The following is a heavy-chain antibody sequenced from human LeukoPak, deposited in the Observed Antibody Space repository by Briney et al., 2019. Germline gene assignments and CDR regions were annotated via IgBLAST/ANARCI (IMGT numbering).Heavy chain of an antibody. J-gene: IGHJ4*02. D-gene: IGHD5-12*01. V-gene: IGHV4-39*01. CDR1: GGSISTGSYY. Sequence: SETLSLTCTASGGSISTGSYYWGWIRQPPGKGLEWIGNIYYSGNTYYNPSLKSRVTISIDTSKNQFSLQLSSVTAADTAVYFCARLLIVASDNYFDYWGQGTLVTVSS. CDR3: ARLLIVASDNYFDY. CDR2: IYYSGNT.